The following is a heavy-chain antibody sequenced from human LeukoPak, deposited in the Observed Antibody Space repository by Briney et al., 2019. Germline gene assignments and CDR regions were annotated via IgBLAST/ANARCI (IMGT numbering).Heavy chain of an antibody. V-gene: IGHV3-21*01. J-gene: IGHJ4*02. CDR2: ISSSSSYI. CDR1: GFTFTSYS. D-gene: IGHD3-10*01. Sequence: GGSLRLSCAASGFTFTSYSMNRVRQAPGKGLEWVSSISSSSSYIYYADSVKGRFTISRDNAKNSLYLQMNSLRAEDTAVYYCARVGSGSTSDFDYWGQGTLVTVSS. CDR3: ARVGSGSTSDFDY.